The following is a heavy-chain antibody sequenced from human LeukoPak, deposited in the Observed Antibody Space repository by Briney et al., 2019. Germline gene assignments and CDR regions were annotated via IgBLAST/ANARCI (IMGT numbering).Heavy chain of an antibody. CDR2: ISSSGSTI. CDR3: ARDQSGYNSFYFDY. D-gene: IGHD5-24*01. V-gene: IGHV3-11*04. J-gene: IGHJ4*02. CDR1: GFTFSDYY. Sequence: GGSLRLSCAASGFTFSDYYMSWIRQAPGKGLEWVSYISSSGSTIYYADSVKGRFTISRDSAKNSLYLQMNSLRAEDTAVYYCARDQSGYNSFYFDYWGQGTLVTVSS.